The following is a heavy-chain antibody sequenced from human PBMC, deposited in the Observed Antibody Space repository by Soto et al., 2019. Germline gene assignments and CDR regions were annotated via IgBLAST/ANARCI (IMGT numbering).Heavy chain of an antibody. CDR2: IYYSGST. D-gene: IGHD3-10*01. CDR3: AGNRPFSYFYGSGSYYKLPPDDAFDI. CDR1: GGSIGSYY. J-gene: IGHJ3*02. V-gene: IGHV4-59*08. Sequence: SETLSLTCTVSGGSIGSYYWSWIRQPPGKGLEWIGYIYYSGSTNYNPSLKSRVTISVDTSKNQFSLKLSSVTAADTAVYYCAGNRPFSYFYGSGSYYKLPPDDAFDIWGQGTMVTVSS.